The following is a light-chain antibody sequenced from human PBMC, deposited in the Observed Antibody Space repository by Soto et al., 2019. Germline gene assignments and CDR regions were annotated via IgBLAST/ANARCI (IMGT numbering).Light chain of an antibody. CDR3: QQSYSTPWT. V-gene: IGKV1-39*01. CDR1: QSISSY. Sequence: DIQMTQSPSSLSASVGDRVTITCRASQSISSYLHWYQQKPGKAPKLLIYAASSLQSGVPSKFSGSGSGTDFTLTISSLQPEDFATYYCQQSYSTPWTFGQGTKVEI. J-gene: IGKJ1*01. CDR2: AAS.